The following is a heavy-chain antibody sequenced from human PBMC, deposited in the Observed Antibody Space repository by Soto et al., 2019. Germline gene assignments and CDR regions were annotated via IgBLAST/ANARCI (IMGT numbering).Heavy chain of an antibody. CDR1: GYDFSSYA. Sequence: QVQLVQSGAEEKQPGASVRLSCKASGYDFSSYAMHWVRQAPGQRLEWMGWINIGSGNTEYSQNFQDRITITRDTSSSTVYMELNSLKSEDTAVYYCARDAGDCGYRLIYYYYIGLDVWGQGTMVTVSS. V-gene: IGHV1-3*05. D-gene: IGHD5-12*01. CDR3: ARDAGDCGYRLIYYYYIGLDV. J-gene: IGHJ6*02. CDR2: INIGSGNT.